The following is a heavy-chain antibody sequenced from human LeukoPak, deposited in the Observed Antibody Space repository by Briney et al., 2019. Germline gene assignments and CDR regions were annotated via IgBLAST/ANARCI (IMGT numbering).Heavy chain of an antibody. V-gene: IGHV3-49*04. Sequence: PGRSLRLSCTASGFTFGDYAMSWVRQAPGKGLEWVGFIRSKAYGGTTEYAASVKGRFTISRDDSKSIAYLQRNSLKTEDTAVYYCTRDRDGDLYFDYWGQGTLVTVSS. CDR2: IRSKAYGGTT. J-gene: IGHJ4*02. D-gene: IGHD4-17*01. CDR3: TRDRDGDLYFDY. CDR1: GFTFGDYA.